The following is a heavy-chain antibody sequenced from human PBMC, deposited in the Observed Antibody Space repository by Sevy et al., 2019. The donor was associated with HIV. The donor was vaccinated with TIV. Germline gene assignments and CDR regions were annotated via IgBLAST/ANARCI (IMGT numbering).Heavy chain of an antibody. CDR1: GFTFSSYA. CDR2: ISYDGSNK. J-gene: IGHJ6*02. Sequence: GGSLRLSCVASGFTFSSYAMHWVRQAPGKGLEWVAVISYDGSNKYYADPVKGRFTISRDNSKNTLYLKMDGLRAQDTALYYCARDDEPDYYYFDMDVWGQGTTVTVSS. CDR3: ARDDEPDYYYFDMDV. V-gene: IGHV3-30-3*01.